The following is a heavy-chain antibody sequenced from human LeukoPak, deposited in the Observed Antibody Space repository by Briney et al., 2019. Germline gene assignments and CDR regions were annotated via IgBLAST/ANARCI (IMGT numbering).Heavy chain of an antibody. D-gene: IGHD6-19*01. CDR2: IYYSGST. V-gene: IGHV4-59*01. J-gene: IGHJ4*02. CDR1: AGSISNYY. Sequence: SETMSLTCTVAAGSISNYYWSWNRQPQGKGLEWIGYIYYSGSTNYNTSLKSRVTISVDTSKNQFSLKLSSVTAADTAVYYCARSGSSGWTEFDFWGRGTLVTVSS. CDR3: ARSGSSGWTEFDF.